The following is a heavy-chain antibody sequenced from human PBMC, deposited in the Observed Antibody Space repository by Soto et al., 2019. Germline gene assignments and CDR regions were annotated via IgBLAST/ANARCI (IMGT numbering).Heavy chain of an antibody. J-gene: IGHJ4*02. Sequence: SETLSLTCAVYGGSFSGYYWSWVRQPPGKGLEWIGEINHSGSTNYNPSLKSRVTISVDTSKNQFSLKLSSVTAADTAVYYCARQGRLERRRVYFDYWGQGTLVTVSS. CDR3: ARQGRLERRRVYFDY. CDR1: GGSFSGYY. CDR2: INHSGST. D-gene: IGHD1-1*01. V-gene: IGHV4-34*01.